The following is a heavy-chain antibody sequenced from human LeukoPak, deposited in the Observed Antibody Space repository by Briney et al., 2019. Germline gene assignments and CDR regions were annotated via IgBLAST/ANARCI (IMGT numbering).Heavy chain of an antibody. D-gene: IGHD3-10*01. Sequence: GESLKISCQVSGYSFINYWIGWVRQMPGKGLESMGIIYPADSDTTYSPSFQGQVTISADKSISTVYLQWSSLKAPDTAMYYCARQSRDGSKTRGYYFDYWGQGTLVTVSS. CDR1: GYSFINYW. CDR3: ARQSRDGSKTRGYYFDY. V-gene: IGHV5-51*01. CDR2: IYPADSDT. J-gene: IGHJ4*02.